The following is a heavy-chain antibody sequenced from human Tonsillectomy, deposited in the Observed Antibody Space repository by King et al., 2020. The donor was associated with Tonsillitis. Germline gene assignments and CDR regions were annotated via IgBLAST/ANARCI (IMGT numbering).Heavy chain of an antibody. V-gene: IGHV4-34*01. CDR2: INQTGSS. CDR3: ARDPHGPYDY. J-gene: IGHJ4*02. Sequence: VQLQQWGAGLLKPSETLSLTFAVYGGAFSGYYWTWIRQPPGKGLEWLGEINQTGSSDYNPSLKGRVTISVDTSKNQFSLKLSSVTAADTAVYYCARDPHGPYDYWGQGILVTVSS. CDR1: GGAFSGYY.